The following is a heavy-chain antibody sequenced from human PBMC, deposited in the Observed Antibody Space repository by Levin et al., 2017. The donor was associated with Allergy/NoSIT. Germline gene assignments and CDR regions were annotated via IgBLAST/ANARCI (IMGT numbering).Heavy chain of an antibody. CDR3: ATDLVHWGRRRSN. Sequence: GESLKISCKVSGYTLTELSMHWVRQAPGKGLEWMGGFDPEDGETIYAQKFQGRVTMTEDTSTDTAYMELSSLRSEDTAVYYCATDLVHWGRRRSNWGQGTLVTVSS. CDR1: GYTLTELS. V-gene: IGHV1-24*01. J-gene: IGHJ4*02. CDR2: FDPEDGET. D-gene: IGHD3-16*01.